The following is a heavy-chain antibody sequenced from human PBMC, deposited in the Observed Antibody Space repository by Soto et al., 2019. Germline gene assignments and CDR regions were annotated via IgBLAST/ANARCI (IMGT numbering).Heavy chain of an antibody. CDR3: ARSLWFGEPSGYYYGMDV. CDR1: GYTFTSYG. Sequence: GASVKVSCKASGYTFTSYGISWVRQAPGQGLEWMGWISAYNGNTNYAQKLQGRVTMTTDTSTSTAYMELRSLRSDDTAVYYCARSLWFGEPSGYYYGMDVWGQGTTVTSP. V-gene: IGHV1-18*01. D-gene: IGHD3-10*01. J-gene: IGHJ6*02. CDR2: ISAYNGNT.